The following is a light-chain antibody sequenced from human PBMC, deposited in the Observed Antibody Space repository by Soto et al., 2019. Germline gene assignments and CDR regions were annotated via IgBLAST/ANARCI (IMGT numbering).Light chain of an antibody. V-gene: IGKV1-39*01. CDR2: AAS. CDR1: QSISTY. CDR3: QQSYSTPLT. J-gene: IGKJ4*01. Sequence: DIQMTQSPYSLSASVGDRVTITCRASQSISTYLNWYQQKPGKAPNLLIYAASTLQSGVPSIFSGSVSGTDFTLTISGLQPDDFATYYCQQSYSTPLTFGGGTKVDI.